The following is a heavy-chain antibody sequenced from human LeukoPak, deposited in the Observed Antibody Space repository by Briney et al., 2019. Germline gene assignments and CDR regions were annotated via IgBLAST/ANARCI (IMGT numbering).Heavy chain of an antibody. CDR1: GDSISTSSYY. J-gene: IGHJ5*02. CDR3: ARVIKRLRFYAWFDP. D-gene: IGHD5-12*01. V-gene: IGHV4-39*07. Sequence: SETLSLTCSVSGDSISTSSYYWGWIRQPPGKGLEWIGEINHSGSTNYNPSLKSRVTISVDTSKNQFSLKLSSVTAADTAVYYCARVIKRLRFYAWFDPWGQGTLVTVSS. CDR2: INHSGST.